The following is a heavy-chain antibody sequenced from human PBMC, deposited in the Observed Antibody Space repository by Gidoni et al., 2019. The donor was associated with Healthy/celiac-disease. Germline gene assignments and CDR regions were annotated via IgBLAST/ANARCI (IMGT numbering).Heavy chain of an antibody. J-gene: IGHJ6*02. D-gene: IGHD6-6*01. Sequence: EVQLVESGGGLVQPGGSLRLSCAASGFTFSSYWMSWVRQAPGKGLGLVANIKQDGSEKYYVDSVKGRFTISRDNAKNSLYLQMNSLRAEDTAVYYCARDGYFSAARPGYYYYGMDVWGQGTTVTVSS. CDR2: IKQDGSEK. V-gene: IGHV3-7*01. CDR3: ARDGYFSAARPGYYYYGMDV. CDR1: GFTFSSYW.